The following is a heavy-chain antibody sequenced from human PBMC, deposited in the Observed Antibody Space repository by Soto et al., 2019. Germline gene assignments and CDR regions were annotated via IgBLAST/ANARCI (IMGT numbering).Heavy chain of an antibody. CDR3: ARSRHGSGSYTHFYYGLDV. J-gene: IGHJ6*02. D-gene: IGHD3-10*01. CDR1: GFTFISYA. V-gene: IGHV3-30-3*01. CDR2: ISFDGSTE. Sequence: QVQLVESGGGVVQPGRSLRLSCAASGFTFISYAMHWVRQAPGKGLEWVAVISFDGSTEYYADSVMGRFTISRDNSKNTVYLQMNSLRSEDTAVYYCARSRHGSGSYTHFYYGLDVWGQGTTVTVSS.